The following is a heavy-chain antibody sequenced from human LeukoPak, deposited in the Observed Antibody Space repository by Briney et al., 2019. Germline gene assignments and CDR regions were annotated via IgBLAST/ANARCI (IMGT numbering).Heavy chain of an antibody. D-gene: IGHD6-19*01. Sequence: PSETLSLTCSVSGGSISSSIYFWGWIRQPPGKGLEWIGSLYYTGSTYYNPSLKSRVTISVDTSKNQFSLRLTSVTAADTAVYYCARVYSSGWYYSDYWGQGTLVTVSS. V-gene: IGHV4-39*01. CDR2: LYYTGST. CDR3: ARVYSSGWYYSDY. CDR1: GGSISSSIYF. J-gene: IGHJ4*02.